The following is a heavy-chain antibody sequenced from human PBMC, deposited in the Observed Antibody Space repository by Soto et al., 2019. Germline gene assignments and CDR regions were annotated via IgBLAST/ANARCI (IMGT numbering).Heavy chain of an antibody. CDR3: AGPVDTAPRSGYGMDV. CDR1: GYTVTGYY. V-gene: IGHV1-2*04. J-gene: IGHJ6*02. CDR2: INPNSGGT. D-gene: IGHD5-18*01. Sequence: ASVKVSCKASGYTVTGYYMHWVRQAPGQGLEWMGWINPNSGGTNYAQKFQGWVTMTRDTSISTAYMELSRLRSDDTAVYYCAGPVDTAPRSGYGMDVWGQGTTVTVSS.